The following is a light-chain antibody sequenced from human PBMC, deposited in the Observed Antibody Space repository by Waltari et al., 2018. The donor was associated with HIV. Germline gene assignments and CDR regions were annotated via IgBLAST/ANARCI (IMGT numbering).Light chain of an antibody. J-gene: IGLJ1*01. CDR1: SSAVGGYNY. CDR2: DVS. CDR3: CSYAGSYTFV. V-gene: IGLV2-11*01. Sequence: QSALTQPRSVSGSPGQSVTISCTGTSSAVGGYNYVSWYQQHPGKAPKLMIYDVSKWPSGVPDRFSGSKSGNTASLTISGLQAEDEADYYCCSYAGSYTFVFGTGTKVTGL.